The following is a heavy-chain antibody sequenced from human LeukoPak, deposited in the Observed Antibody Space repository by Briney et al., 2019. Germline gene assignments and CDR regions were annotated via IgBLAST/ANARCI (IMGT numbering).Heavy chain of an antibody. CDR2: INPNSGGT. D-gene: IGHD3-10*01. CDR3: ARDGGDVLLWFGEPKEGNWFDP. J-gene: IGHJ5*02. Sequence: GASVKVSCKASGYTFTGYYMHWVRQAPGQGLEWMGRINPNSGGTNYAQKFQGRVTMTRDTSISTAYMELSRLRFDDTAVYYCARDGGDVLLWFGEPKEGNWFDPWGQGTLVTVSS. V-gene: IGHV1-2*06. CDR1: GYTFTGYY.